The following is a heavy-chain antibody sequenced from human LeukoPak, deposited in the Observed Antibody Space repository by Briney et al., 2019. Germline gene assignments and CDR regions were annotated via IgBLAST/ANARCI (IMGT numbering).Heavy chain of an antibody. D-gene: IGHD4-23*01. V-gene: IGHV3-74*01. J-gene: IGHJ5*02. Sequence: GGSLRLSCAASGFAFSTNWMHWVRQAPGKGLVWVSHISTDARTITYADFVKGRFTISRDNAKNSMYLQMNSLRVEDTAVYFCARKLGTPGPWGQGTLVTVSS. CDR1: GFAFSTNW. CDR3: ARKLGTPGP. CDR2: ISTDARTI.